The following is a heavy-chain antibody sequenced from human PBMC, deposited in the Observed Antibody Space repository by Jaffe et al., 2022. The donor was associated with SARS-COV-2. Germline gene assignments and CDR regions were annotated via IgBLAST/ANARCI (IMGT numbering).Heavy chain of an antibody. J-gene: IGHJ4*02. Sequence: QVQLMQSGAEVKKPGASVKVSCKASGFLFTNYGFTWVRQAPGQGLEWLGWISAFNGQTLFGQSLQGRVTMTTDTSTTTAFLELRGLRSDDTAVYYCARDRGGSIPDYWGQGTLVTVSS. D-gene: IGHD2-21*01. CDR3: ARDRGGSIPDY. CDR2: ISAFNGQT. CDR1: GFLFTNYG. V-gene: IGHV1-18*04.